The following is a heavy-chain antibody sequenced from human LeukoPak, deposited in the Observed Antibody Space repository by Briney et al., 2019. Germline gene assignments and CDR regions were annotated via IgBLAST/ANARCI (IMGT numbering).Heavy chain of an antibody. CDR2: ISATGGTT. CDR3: AKGTGYSYAYSFDY. V-gene: IGHV3-23*01. D-gene: IGHD5-18*01. Sequence: PGGSLRLSCAAPGFSFSTCAMSWVRQAPGKGLEWVSLISATGGTTYYADSVKGRFTISRDNSKNTLYLQINSLRAEDTALYYCAKGTGYSYAYSFDYWGQGTLVTVSS. CDR1: GFSFSTCA. J-gene: IGHJ4*02.